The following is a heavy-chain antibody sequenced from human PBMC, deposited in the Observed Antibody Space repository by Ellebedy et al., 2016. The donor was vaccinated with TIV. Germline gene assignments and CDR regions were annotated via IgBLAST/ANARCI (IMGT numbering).Heavy chain of an antibody. CDR1: GGSISSYY. J-gene: IGHJ3*02. D-gene: IGHD6-13*01. CDR3: ARDRRMAAAGTRAFDI. CDR2: IHYSGST. Sequence: PSETLSLTCTVSGGSISSYYWSWIRQPPGKGLEWIGYIHYSGSTNYNPSLKSRVTISVDTSKNQFSLKLSSVTAADTAVYYCARDRRMAAAGTRAFDIWGQGTMVTVSS. V-gene: IGHV4-59*01.